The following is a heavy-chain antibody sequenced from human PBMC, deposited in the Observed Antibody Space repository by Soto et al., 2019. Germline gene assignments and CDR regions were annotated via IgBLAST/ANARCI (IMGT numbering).Heavy chain of an antibody. V-gene: IGHV4-39*01. CDR3: ARNEAGCYFDS. J-gene: IGHJ4*02. CDR1: RGSISSGTNY. CDR2: IYYSGST. D-gene: IGHD6-25*01. Sequence: SETLSLTCTVSRGSISSGTNYWAWIRQPPGNGLEWIANIYYSGSTFYNPSLKSRVTISLDTSKNKFSLKLRSVTAADTAVYYCARNEAGCYFDSWGQGT.